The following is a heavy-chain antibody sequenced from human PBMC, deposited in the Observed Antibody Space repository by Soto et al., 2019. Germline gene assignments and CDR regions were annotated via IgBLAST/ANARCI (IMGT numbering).Heavy chain of an antibody. CDR3: AITGGMGGYYFDY. CDR2: INAGNGNT. D-gene: IGHD3-16*01. CDR1: LGTFSSYD. J-gene: IGHJ4*02. Sequence: AAGQVSYKASLGTFSSYDIHWVRQAPGQRLEWMGWINAGNGNTKYSQKFQGRVTITRDTSASTAYMELSSLRSEDTAVYYCAITGGMGGYYFDYWGQGTLVTVSS. V-gene: IGHV1-3*01.